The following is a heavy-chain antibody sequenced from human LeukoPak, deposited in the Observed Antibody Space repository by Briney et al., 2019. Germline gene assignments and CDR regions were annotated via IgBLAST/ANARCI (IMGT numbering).Heavy chain of an antibody. CDR2: INPNSGGT. D-gene: IGHD3-22*01. Sequence: ASVKVSCKASGYTFTGYYMHWVRQAPGQGLEWMGWINPNSGGTNYAQKFQGRVTMTRDTSISTAYMELSRLRSDDTAVYYCASRRSSGPIGPFDYWGQGTLVTVSS. CDR3: ASRRSSGPIGPFDY. CDR1: GYTFTGYY. V-gene: IGHV1-2*02. J-gene: IGHJ4*02.